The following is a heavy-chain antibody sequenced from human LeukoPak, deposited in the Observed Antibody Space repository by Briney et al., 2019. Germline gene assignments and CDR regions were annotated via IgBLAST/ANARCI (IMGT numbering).Heavy chain of an antibody. V-gene: IGHV3-30*04. J-gene: IGHJ6*02. Sequence: GGSLRLSCAASGFTFSSYAMHWVRQAPGKGLKWVAVISYDGSNKYYADSVKGRFTISRDNSKNTLYLQMNSLRAEDTAVYYCARDPHTYYYYGMDVWGQGTTVTVSS. CDR2: ISYDGSNK. CDR3: ARDPHTYYYYGMDV. CDR1: GFTFSSYA.